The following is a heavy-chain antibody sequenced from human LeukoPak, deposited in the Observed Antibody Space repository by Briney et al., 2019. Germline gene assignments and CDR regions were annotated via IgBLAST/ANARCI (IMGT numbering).Heavy chain of an antibody. CDR1: GFTFSSYS. J-gene: IGHJ6*03. CDR2: ISTSSSYI. CDR3: TRAAIAAARIYYYMDV. V-gene: IGHV3-21*01. D-gene: IGHD6-13*01. Sequence: GGSLRLSCAASGFTFSSYSMNWVRQAPGKGLEWVSFISTSSSYIHNADSVKGRFTISRDNAENSLYLQMNSLRAEDTAVYYCTRAAIAAARIYYYMDVWGKGTTVTVSS.